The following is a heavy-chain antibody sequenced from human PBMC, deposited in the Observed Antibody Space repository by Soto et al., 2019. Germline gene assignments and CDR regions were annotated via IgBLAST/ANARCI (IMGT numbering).Heavy chain of an antibody. D-gene: IGHD3-3*01. CDR3: XKEVWSGPMDV. V-gene: IGHV3-30*18. CDR1: GFTFSSYG. CDR2: ISYDGSNK. J-gene: IGHJ6*02. Sequence: VQLVESGGGVVQPGRSLRLSCAASGFTFSSYGMHWVRQAPGKGLEWVAVISYDGSNKNYADSVKGRFTISRDNSKNTQYLQMNSLRAEDTAXYYCXKEVWSGPMDVWGQGTTVTVSS.